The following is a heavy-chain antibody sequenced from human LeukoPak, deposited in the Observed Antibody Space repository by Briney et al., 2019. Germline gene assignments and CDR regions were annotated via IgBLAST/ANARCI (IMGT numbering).Heavy chain of an antibody. J-gene: IGHJ4*02. CDR3: AKDRRRDYSGSYLGYFDY. D-gene: IGHD1-26*01. V-gene: IGHV3-30*18. Sequence: PGGSLRLSCAASGFTSSSYGMHWVRQAPGKGLEWVAVISYDGSNKYYADSVKGRFTISRDNSKNTLYLQMNSLRAEDTAVYYCAKDRRRDYSGSYLGYFDYWGQGTLVTVSS. CDR1: GFTSSSYG. CDR2: ISYDGSNK.